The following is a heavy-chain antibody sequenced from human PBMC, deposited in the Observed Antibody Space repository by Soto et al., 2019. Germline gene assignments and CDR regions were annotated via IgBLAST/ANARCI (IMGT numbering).Heavy chain of an antibody. CDR1: GGTFSSYA. CDR3: ACPAAGTGSYYYGMDV. J-gene: IGHJ6*02. D-gene: IGHD6-13*01. V-gene: IGHV1-69*12. CDR2: IIPIFGTA. Sequence: QVQLVQSGAEVKKPGSSVKVSCKASGGTFSSYAISWVRQAPGQGLEWMGGIIPIFGTANYAQKCQGRVTIAADESKSRGYMELSSLRSDDTAVYYCACPAAGTGSYYYGMDVWGQGTTVTVSS.